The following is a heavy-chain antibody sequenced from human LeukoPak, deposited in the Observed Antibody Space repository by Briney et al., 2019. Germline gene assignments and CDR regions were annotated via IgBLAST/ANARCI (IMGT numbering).Heavy chain of an antibody. Sequence: GESLKVSCKASGYTFTSYGISWVRQAPGQGLEWMGWISAYNGNTNYAQKLQGRVTMTTDTSTSTAYMELRSLRSDDTAVYYCARVASIDYFDYWGQGTLVTVSS. J-gene: IGHJ4*02. CDR2: ISAYNGNT. CDR3: ARVASIDYFDY. CDR1: GYTFTSYG. D-gene: IGHD5-24*01. V-gene: IGHV1-18*01.